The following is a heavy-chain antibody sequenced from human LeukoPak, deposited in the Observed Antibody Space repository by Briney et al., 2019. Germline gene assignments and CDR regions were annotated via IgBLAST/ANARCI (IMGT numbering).Heavy chain of an antibody. CDR2: IYYSGST. Sequence: SETLSLTCTVSGGSISSYYWSWIRQPPGKGLEWIGYIYYSGSTNYNPSLKSRVTISVDTSKNQFSLKLSSVTAADTAVYYCARARKYYYGSGSIKNPHFDYWGQGTLVTVSS. D-gene: IGHD3-10*01. J-gene: IGHJ4*02. CDR3: ARARKYYYGSGSIKNPHFDY. V-gene: IGHV4-59*12. CDR1: GGSISSYY.